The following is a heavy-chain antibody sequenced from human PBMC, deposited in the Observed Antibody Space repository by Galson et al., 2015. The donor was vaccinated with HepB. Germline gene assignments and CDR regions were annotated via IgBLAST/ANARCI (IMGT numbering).Heavy chain of an antibody. V-gene: IGHV1-2*02. J-gene: IGHJ6*03. CDR2: INPNSGGT. CDR3: ARTHSSSWFGGDGDYYYYYMDV. Sequence: SVKVSCKASGYTFTGYYMHWVRQAPGQGLEWMGWINPNSGGTNYAQKFQGRVTMTRDTSISTAYMELSRLRSDDTAVYYCARTHSSSWFGGDGDYYYYYMDVWGKGTTVTVSS. D-gene: IGHD6-13*01. CDR1: GYTFTGYY.